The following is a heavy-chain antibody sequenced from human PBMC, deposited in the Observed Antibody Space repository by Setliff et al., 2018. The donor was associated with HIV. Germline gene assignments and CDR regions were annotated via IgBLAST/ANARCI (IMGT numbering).Heavy chain of an antibody. Sequence: PSETLSLTCTVSGGSISSSSYYWGWIRQPPGKGLEWIGSIYYSGSTYYNPSLKSRVTISVDTSKNQFSLKLSSVTAADTAVYYCACGAAAGTDYYYYYYMDVWGKGTMVTVSS. CDR3: ACGAAAGTDYYYYYYMDV. CDR1: GGSISSSSYY. J-gene: IGHJ6*03. V-gene: IGHV4-39*01. CDR2: IYYSGST. D-gene: IGHD6-13*01.